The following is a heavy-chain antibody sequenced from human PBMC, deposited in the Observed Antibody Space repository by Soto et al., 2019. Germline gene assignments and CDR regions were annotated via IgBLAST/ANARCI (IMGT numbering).Heavy chain of an antibody. Sequence: SETLSLTCTVSGGSISSYYWSWIRQPPGKGLEWIGYIYYSGSTNYNPSLKSRVTISVDTSKNQFSLKLSSVTAADTVVYYCARGCGGDCYRAFDIWGQGTMVTVSS. CDR2: IYYSGST. J-gene: IGHJ3*02. V-gene: IGHV4-59*08. CDR3: ARGCGGDCYRAFDI. D-gene: IGHD2-21*01. CDR1: GGSISSYY.